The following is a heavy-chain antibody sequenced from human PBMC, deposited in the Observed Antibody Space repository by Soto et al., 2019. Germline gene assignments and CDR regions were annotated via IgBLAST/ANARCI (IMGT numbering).Heavy chain of an antibody. CDR1: GGSISSSSYF. CDR2: IYYSGST. V-gene: IGHV4-39*01. Sequence: QLQLQESGPGLVKPSETLSLTCSVSGGSISSSSYFWGWIRQPPGKGLEWIGSIYYSGSTYYNPSIKRRVTVSVDTSKNQFSLKLSSVPAADTAVYYCARHPSAFWFDPWGQGTLVTVSS. CDR3: ARHPSAFWFDP. J-gene: IGHJ5*02. D-gene: IGHD6-19*01.